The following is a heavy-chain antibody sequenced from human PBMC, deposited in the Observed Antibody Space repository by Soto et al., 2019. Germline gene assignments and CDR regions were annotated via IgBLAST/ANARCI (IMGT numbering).Heavy chain of an antibody. V-gene: IGHV4-59*08. CDR1: VGSISSYY. D-gene: IGHD2-8*01. Sequence: SETLSLTCTVSVGSISSYYWSWIRQPPGKGLEWIGYIYYSGSTNYNPSLKSRVTISVDTSKNQFSLKLSSVTAADTAVYYCASQSMGYYYYMDVWGKGTTVTVSS. J-gene: IGHJ6*03. CDR3: ASQSMGYYYYMDV. CDR2: IYYSGST.